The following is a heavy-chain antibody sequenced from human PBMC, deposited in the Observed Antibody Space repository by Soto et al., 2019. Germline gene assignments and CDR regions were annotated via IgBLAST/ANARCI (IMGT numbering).Heavy chain of an antibody. V-gene: IGHV1-69*12. CDR1: GGTFSSYA. CDR2: IIPMFGTA. Sequence: QVQLVQSGAEVKKPGSSVKVSCKASGGTFSSYAISWVRQAPGQGLEWMGGIIPMFGTADYAQKFQGRVTITVDESTSTAYMELSSLRSDDTAVYYCATMKGGSQYYYYGMDVWGQGTTVTVSS. D-gene: IGHD3-10*01. CDR3: ATMKGGSQYYYYGMDV. J-gene: IGHJ6*02.